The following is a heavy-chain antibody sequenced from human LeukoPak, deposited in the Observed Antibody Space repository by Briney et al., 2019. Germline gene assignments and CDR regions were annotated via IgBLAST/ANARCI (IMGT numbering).Heavy chain of an antibody. D-gene: IGHD5-18*01. J-gene: IGHJ4*02. CDR3: ARGRGYSHGGPYFDY. CDR2: IKQDGSEK. CDR1: GFTFSSYW. Sequence: GGSLRLSCAASGFTFSSYWMSWVRQAPGKGLEWVANIKQDGSEKYYVDSVKGRFTISRDNAKNSLYLQMNSLRAEDTAVYYCARGRGYSHGGPYFDYWGQGTLVTVSS. V-gene: IGHV3-7*01.